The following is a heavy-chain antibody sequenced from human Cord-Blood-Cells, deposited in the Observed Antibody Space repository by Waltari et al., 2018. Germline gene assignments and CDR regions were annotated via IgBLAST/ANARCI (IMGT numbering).Heavy chain of an antibody. CDR2: ISYDVSNK. Sequence: QVQLVESGGGVVQPGRSLRLSCAASGFTFSSYGMHWVRQAPGKGLEWVAVISYDVSNKYYADSVKGRFTISRDNSKNTLYLQMNSLRAEDTAVYYCAKDPRNWNWFDPWGQGTLVTVSS. CDR3: AKDPRNWNWFDP. V-gene: IGHV3-30*18. J-gene: IGHJ5*02. CDR1: GFTFSSYG. D-gene: IGHD1-1*01.